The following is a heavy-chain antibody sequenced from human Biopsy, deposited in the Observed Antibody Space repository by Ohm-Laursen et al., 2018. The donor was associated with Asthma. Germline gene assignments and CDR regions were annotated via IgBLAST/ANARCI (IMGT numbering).Heavy chain of an antibody. CDR1: GGTFNTYV. V-gene: IGHV1-69*13. CDR3: ARKAGSCISRTCYSLDF. Sequence: SVKVSCKSLGGTFNTYVIGWVRQAPGQGLEWVGGINSVFGTTTYPQKFQDRVTITVDDSTSTVYMELSSLRSEDTAVYYCARKAGSCISRTCYSLDFWGQGTLVTVSS. D-gene: IGHD2-2*01. J-gene: IGHJ4*02. CDR2: INSVFGTT.